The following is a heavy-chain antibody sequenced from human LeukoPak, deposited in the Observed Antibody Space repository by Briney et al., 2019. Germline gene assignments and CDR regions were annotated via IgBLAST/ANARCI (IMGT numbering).Heavy chain of an antibody. CDR1: GFTFSSYS. J-gene: IGHJ4*02. CDR3: ARVGVAAPFDY. V-gene: IGHV3-21*01. Sequence: GGSLRLSCAASGFTFSSYSMNWVRQAPGKELEWVSSISSSSSYIYYADSVKGRFTISRDNAKNSLYLQMNSLRAEDTAVYYCARVGVAAPFDYWGQGTLVTVSS. CDR2: ISSSSSYI. D-gene: IGHD2-15*01.